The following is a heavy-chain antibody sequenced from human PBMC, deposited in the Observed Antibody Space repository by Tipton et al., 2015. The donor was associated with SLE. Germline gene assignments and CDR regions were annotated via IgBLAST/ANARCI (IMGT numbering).Heavy chain of an antibody. J-gene: IGHJ3*02. Sequence: SLRLSCAASGFTFSSYAMSWVRQAPGRGLEWVSVIYSGGSTYYADSVKGRFTISRDNSKNTLYLQMNSLRAEDTAVYYCAKADCSGGSCYSGHAFDIWGQVTMVTVSP. V-gene: IGHV3-23*03. CDR2: IYSGGST. D-gene: IGHD2-15*01. CDR3: AKADCSGGSCYSGHAFDI. CDR1: GFTFSSYA.